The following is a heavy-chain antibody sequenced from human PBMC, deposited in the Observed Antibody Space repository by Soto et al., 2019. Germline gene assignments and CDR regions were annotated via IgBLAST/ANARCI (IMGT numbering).Heavy chain of an antibody. J-gene: IGHJ4*02. CDR3: ARGGVSTRTFDY. Sequence: GESLKISCKGSGYSLTSYWIAWVRQMPGKGLEWMGIIYPGDSDTRYRPSFQVQVTISADKSISSAYLQWSSLRASDTAMYYCARGGVSTRTFDYWGQGTPVTVSS. D-gene: IGHD3-3*01. V-gene: IGHV5-51*01. CDR1: GYSLTSYW. CDR2: IYPGDSDT.